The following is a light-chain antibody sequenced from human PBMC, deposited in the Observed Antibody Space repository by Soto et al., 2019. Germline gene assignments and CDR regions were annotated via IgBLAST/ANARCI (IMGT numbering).Light chain of an antibody. V-gene: IGKV3-11*01. CDR1: QSISNY. CDR3: QQRYNGPIT. J-gene: IGKJ5*01. Sequence: VLNQFPVPPSLSSRERTTLYFRASQSISNYLAWYQQKPGQAPKLLIYDASNRATGIPARFSGSGSGTNFTLTISSLEPEDFAVYYCQQRYNGPITFGQGTRLEIK. CDR2: DAS.